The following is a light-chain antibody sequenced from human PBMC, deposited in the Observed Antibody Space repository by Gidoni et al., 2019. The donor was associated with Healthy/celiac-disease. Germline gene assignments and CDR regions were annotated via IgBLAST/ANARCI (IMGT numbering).Light chain of an antibody. V-gene: IGKV1-5*01. Sequence: DIQLPHSPSTLPASVGDRVTITCRASQSISSVLAWYQQKPGKAPKLLLYDASSLESGVPSRCSGSGSGREVTLTISSLQPDDYATDYCQQYNSYPLTFGGGTKVEIK. CDR3: QQYNSYPLT. J-gene: IGKJ4*01. CDR1: QSISSV. CDR2: DAS.